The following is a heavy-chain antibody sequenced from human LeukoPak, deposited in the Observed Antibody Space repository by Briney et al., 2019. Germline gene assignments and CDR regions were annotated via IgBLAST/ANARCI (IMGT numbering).Heavy chain of an antibody. CDR1: GYSISSGYY. V-gene: IGHV4-38-2*02. CDR2: IYHSGST. Sequence: SETLSLTCTVSGYSISSGYYWGWIRQPPGKGLEWIGSIYHSGSTYYNPSLKSRVTISVDTSKNQFSLKLSSVTAADTAVYYCARKYPYYYYDSTVLDYYFDYWGQGTLVTVSS. J-gene: IGHJ4*02. CDR3: ARKYPYYYYDSTVLDYYFDY. D-gene: IGHD3-22*01.